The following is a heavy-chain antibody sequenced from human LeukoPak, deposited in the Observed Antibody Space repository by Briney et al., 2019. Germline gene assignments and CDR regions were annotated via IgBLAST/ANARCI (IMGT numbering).Heavy chain of an antibody. V-gene: IGHV4-59*08. D-gene: IGHD6-19*01. CDR3: ARASGWYDHFDY. Sequence: SETLSLTCTVSGGSISSYYWSWIRQPPGKGLEWIGYIYYSGSTNYNPSLKSRVTISVDTSKNQFSLKLSSVTAADTAVYYCARASGWYDHFDYWGQGTLVTVSS. CDR2: IYYSGST. CDR1: GGSISSYY. J-gene: IGHJ4*02.